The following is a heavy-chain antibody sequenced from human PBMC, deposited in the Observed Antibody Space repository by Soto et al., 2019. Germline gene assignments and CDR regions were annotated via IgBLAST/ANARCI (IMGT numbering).Heavy chain of an antibody. Sequence: SSKNPALRCTVSEESIDNYSWGCIRQPPGKRMEWIGDIYYGGNTDYNPSLKTRVSIPLGTSRNQFSLNLRSVTAADTAVYYCARCFAVVRRSSSWSHVW. J-gene: IGHJ6*01. D-gene: IGHD6-13*01. V-gene: IGHV4-59*01. CDR1: EESIDNYS. CDR2: IYYGGNT. CDR3: ARCFAVVRRSSSWSHV.